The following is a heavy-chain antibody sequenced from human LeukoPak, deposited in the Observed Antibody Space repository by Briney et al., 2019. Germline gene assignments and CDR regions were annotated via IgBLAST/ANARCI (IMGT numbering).Heavy chain of an antibody. CDR2: ISWDGGST. CDR3: AKDIHSSSWYYFQH. J-gene: IGHJ1*01. CDR1: GFTFDDCA. D-gene: IGHD6-13*01. V-gene: IGHV3-43D*04. Sequence: GGSLRLSCAASGFTFDDCAMHWVRQAPGKGLEWVSLISWDGGSTYYADSVKGRFTISRDNSKNSLYLQMNSLRAEDTALYYCAKDIHSSSWYYFQHWGQGTLVTVSS.